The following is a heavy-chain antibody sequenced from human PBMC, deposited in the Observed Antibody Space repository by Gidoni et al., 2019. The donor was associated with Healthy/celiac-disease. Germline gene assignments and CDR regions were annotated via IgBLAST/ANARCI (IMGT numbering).Heavy chain of an antibody. CDR2: LNAGNGNT. CDR1: GYTFTSYG. J-gene: IGHJ4*02. V-gene: IGHV1-3*01. D-gene: IGHD1-26*01. CDR3: ARGWDLLFSFDY. Sequence: QVPLVQSGAEVKKPGASVTVSCQASGYTFTSYGIHWVRQAPGQRLEWMGWLNAGNGNTKYSQKFQGRVTITRDTSASTVYMELSSLRSEDSAVYFCARGWDLLFSFDYWGQGTLVTVSS.